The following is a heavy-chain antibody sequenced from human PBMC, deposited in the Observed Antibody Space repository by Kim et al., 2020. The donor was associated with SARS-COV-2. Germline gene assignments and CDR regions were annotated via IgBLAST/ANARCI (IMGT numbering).Heavy chain of an antibody. Sequence: SETLSLTCTVSGGSISSYYWSWIRQPPGKGLEWIGYIYYSGSTHYNPSLKSRVTISVDTSKNQFSLKLSSVTAADTAVYYCATGRPYSYGYYAFDIWGQGTMVTVSS. CDR3: ATGRPYSYGYYAFDI. D-gene: IGHD5-18*01. J-gene: IGHJ3*02. CDR2: IYYSGST. CDR1: GGSISSYY. V-gene: IGHV4-59*01.